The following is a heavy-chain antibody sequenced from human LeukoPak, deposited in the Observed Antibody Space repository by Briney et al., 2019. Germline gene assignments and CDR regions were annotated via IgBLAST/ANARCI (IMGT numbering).Heavy chain of an antibody. CDR2: IFYSGST. Sequence: HSESLSLTCTVSGGSISRYYWSWIPPPPGKRLACIGYIFYSGSTTYNPYLKSRVSISVDTSKNHLSLGLSSVTAADTAVYYCARDKAGYNDYWGQGTLVTVSS. J-gene: IGHJ4*02. D-gene: IGHD5-24*01. CDR1: GGSISRYY. CDR3: ARDKAGYNDY. V-gene: IGHV4-59*01.